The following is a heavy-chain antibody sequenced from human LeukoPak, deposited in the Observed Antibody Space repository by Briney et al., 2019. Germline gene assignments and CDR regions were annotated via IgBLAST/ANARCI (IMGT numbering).Heavy chain of an antibody. V-gene: IGHV4-61*02. CDR3: AREGKWETQAGYFDY. D-gene: IGHD1-26*01. J-gene: IGHJ4*02. CDR1: GGFISSGSYY. CDR2: IYTSGST. Sequence: SETLSLACTVSGGFISSGSYYWSWIRQPAGKGLEWIGRIYTSGSTNYNPSLKSRVTISVDTSKNQFSLKLSSVTAADTAVYYCAREGKWETQAGYFDYWGQGTLVTVSS.